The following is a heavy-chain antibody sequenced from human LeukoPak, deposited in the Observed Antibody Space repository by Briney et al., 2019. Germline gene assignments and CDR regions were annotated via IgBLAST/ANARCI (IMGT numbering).Heavy chain of an antibody. V-gene: IGHV5-51*01. CDR2: IYPGDSDT. D-gene: IGHD2/OR15-2a*01. CDR3: ARHLLPATVSSYDAFEI. CDR1: GYGFTNFW. Sequence: GESLKISCKGSGYGFTNFWIGWVRPMPGKGLEWMGIIYPGDSDTTYSPSFQGLVTISVDKSISTAYLQWSSLKASDTAMYYCARHLLPATVSSYDAFEIWGQGTMVTVSS. J-gene: IGHJ3*02.